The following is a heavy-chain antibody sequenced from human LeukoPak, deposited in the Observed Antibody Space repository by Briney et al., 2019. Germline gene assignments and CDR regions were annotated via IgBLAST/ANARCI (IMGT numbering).Heavy chain of an antibody. CDR3: ARVMSGSLTFDF. CDR2: ITSSSSYI. Sequence: GGSLRLSCAASGFTFSTYIMIWVRQAPGKGLEWVSSITSSSSYIYYANSVKGRFTITRDNAKNSLYLQMNSLRAEDTAVYYCARVMSGSLTFDFWGQGTLVTVSS. D-gene: IGHD3-10*01. J-gene: IGHJ4*02. V-gene: IGHV3-21*01. CDR1: GFTFSTYI.